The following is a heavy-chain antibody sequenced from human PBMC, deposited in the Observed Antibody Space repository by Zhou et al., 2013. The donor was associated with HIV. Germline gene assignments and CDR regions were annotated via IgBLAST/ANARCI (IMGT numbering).Heavy chain of an antibody. CDR3: ARSHGLEQPTDY. D-gene: IGHD5-18*01. CDR1: GYTFTSYY. Sequence: QVQLVQSGAEVQKPGASVKVSCKASGYTFTSYYLHWVRQAPGQGLEWMGIINPFGGSTSYAQKFQGRVTMTRDTSTSTVYMELSSLTSQDTAIYYCARSHGLEQPTDYWGREPWSPSPQ. CDR2: INPFGGST. V-gene: IGHV1-46*01. J-gene: IGHJ4*02.